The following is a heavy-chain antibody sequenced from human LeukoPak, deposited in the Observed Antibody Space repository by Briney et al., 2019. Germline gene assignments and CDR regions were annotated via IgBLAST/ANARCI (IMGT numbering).Heavy chain of an antibody. J-gene: IGHJ6*02. V-gene: IGHV1-2*02. Sequence: ASVKVSCKASGYTFTGYYMHWVRQAPGQGREWMGWINPNSGGTNYAQKFQGRVTMTRDTSISTAYMELSRLRSDDTAVYYCARVPSYYYYGMDVWGQGTTVTVSS. CDR3: ARVPSYYYYGMDV. CDR1: GYTFTGYY. CDR2: INPNSGGT.